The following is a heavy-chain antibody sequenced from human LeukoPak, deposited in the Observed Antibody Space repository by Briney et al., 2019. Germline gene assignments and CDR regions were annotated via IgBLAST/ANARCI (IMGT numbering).Heavy chain of an antibody. CDR1: GGSFSGYS. D-gene: IGHD7-27*01. CDR2: IIHSGST. J-gene: IGHJ6*03. CDR3: ARGQTELGTAYYYYMDV. V-gene: IGHV4-34*01. Sequence: SETLSLTCAVHGGSFSGYSWSWIRQSPGKGLEWIADIIHSGSTNYNPSLKSRVTISLDTSRNQFSLKLTSVTAADTAVYYCARGQTELGTAYYYYMDVWGKGTTVTVSS.